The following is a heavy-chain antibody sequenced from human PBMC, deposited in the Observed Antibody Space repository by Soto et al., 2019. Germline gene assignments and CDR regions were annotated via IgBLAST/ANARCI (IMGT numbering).Heavy chain of an antibody. V-gene: IGHV3-23*01. D-gene: IGHD3-22*01. CDR3: AKPHYYDSSGYFNAFDI. J-gene: IGHJ3*02. Sequence: EVQLLESGGGLVQPGGSPRLSCAASGFTFSSYAMSWVRQAPGKGLEWVSAISGSGGSTYYADSVKGRFTISRDNSKNTLYLQMNSLRAEDTAVYYCAKPHYYDSSGYFNAFDIWGQGTMVTVSS. CDR2: ISGSGGST. CDR1: GFTFSSYA.